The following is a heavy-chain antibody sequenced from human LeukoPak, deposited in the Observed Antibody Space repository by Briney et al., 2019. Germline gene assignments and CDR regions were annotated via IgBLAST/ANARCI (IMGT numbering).Heavy chain of an antibody. CDR2: INHSGST. D-gene: IGHD3-10*01. Sequence: PSETLSLTCAVYGGSFSGCYWSWIRQPPGKGLEWIGEINHSGSTNYNPSLKSRVTISVDTSKNQFSLKLSSVTAADTAVYYCARVWHPNLYYYYYGMDVWGQGTTVTVSS. J-gene: IGHJ6*02. V-gene: IGHV4-34*01. CDR1: GGSFSGCY. CDR3: ARVWHPNLYYYYYGMDV.